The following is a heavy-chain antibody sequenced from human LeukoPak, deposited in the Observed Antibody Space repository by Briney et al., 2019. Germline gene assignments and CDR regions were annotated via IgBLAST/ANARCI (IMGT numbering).Heavy chain of an antibody. Sequence: GGSLRLTCAASGFSVNGNYWNWVRQAPGKGPQWISLIYSDGKTRYADSVRGRFTFSRDNSRNTLYLQMDSLKAEDTAVYYCAGGDYPLTYWGQGSLVTVSS. V-gene: IGHV3-66*01. D-gene: IGHD4-17*01. CDR3: AGGDYPLTY. J-gene: IGHJ4*02. CDR2: IYSDGKT. CDR1: GFSVNGNY.